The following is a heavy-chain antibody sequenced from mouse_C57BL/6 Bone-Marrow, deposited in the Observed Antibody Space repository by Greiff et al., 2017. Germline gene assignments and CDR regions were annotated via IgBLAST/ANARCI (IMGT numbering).Heavy chain of an antibody. CDR1: GFTFSSYA. Sequence: EVKLVESGGGLVKPGGSLKLSCAASGFTFSSYAMSWVRQTPEKRLEWVATISDGGSYTYSPDNVKGRFTISRDNAKNNLYLQMSHLKSEDTAMYYCARARTVEDYAMDYWGQGTSVTVSS. D-gene: IGHD1-1*01. V-gene: IGHV5-4*03. CDR2: ISDGGSYT. J-gene: IGHJ4*01. CDR3: ARARTVEDYAMDY.